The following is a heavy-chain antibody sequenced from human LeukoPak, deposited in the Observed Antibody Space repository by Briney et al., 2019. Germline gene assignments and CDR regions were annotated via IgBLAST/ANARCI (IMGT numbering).Heavy chain of an antibody. Sequence: SETLSLTCTVSGASISSGSYYWSWIRQPAGKGLEWIGYIYYSGSTNYNPSLKSRVTISVDTSKNQFSLKLSSVTAADTAVYYCAREGGYNSIDAFDIWGQGTMVTVSS. CDR1: GASISSGSYY. CDR3: AREGGYNSIDAFDI. V-gene: IGHV4-61*10. J-gene: IGHJ3*02. CDR2: IYYSGST. D-gene: IGHD5-24*01.